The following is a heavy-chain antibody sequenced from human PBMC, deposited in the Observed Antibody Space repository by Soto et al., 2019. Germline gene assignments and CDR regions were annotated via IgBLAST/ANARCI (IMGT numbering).Heavy chain of an antibody. CDR2: IIPIFGTA. CDR3: ARAGDIVVVVADTTGYYYGMDV. D-gene: IGHD2-15*01. CDR1: GGTFSSYA. J-gene: IGHJ6*02. V-gene: IGHV1-69*13. Sequence: ASVEVSCKASGGTFSSYAISWVRQAPGQGLEWMGGIIPIFGTANYAQKFQGRVTITADESTSTAYMELSSLRSEDTAVYYCARAGDIVVVVADTTGYYYGMDVWGQGTTVPVSS.